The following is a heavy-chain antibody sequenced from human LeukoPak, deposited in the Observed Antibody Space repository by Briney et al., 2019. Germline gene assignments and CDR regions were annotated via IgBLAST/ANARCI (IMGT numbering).Heavy chain of an antibody. Sequence: SETLSLTCTVSGGSIASYYWSWIRQFPGEGLEWIGYISYRGSTSYNPSLNSRVSISLDTSKNQLSLRLNSVTAADTAVYYCARVTGYVMEDYFDYWGQGTLVTVSS. J-gene: IGHJ4*02. D-gene: IGHD6-13*01. V-gene: IGHV4-59*01. CDR2: ISYRGST. CDR3: ARVTGYVMEDYFDY. CDR1: GGSIASYY.